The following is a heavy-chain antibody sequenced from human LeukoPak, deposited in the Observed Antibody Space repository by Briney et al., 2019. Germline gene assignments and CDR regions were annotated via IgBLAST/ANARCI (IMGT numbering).Heavy chain of an antibody. CDR1: GFTFSSYS. J-gene: IGHJ4*02. CDR2: ISSISSYI. Sequence: PGGSLRLFCAASGFTFSSYSMNWVRQAPGKGLEWVSSISSISSYIYYADSVKGRFTISRDNAKNSLYLQMNSLGAEDTAVYYCARADYYYDSSGYSYPDYWGQGTLVTVSS. D-gene: IGHD3-22*01. CDR3: ARADYYYDSSGYSYPDY. V-gene: IGHV3-21*01.